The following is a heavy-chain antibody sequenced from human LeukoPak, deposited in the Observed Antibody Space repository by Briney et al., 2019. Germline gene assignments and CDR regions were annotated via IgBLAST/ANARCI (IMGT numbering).Heavy chain of an antibody. Sequence: GGSLRLSCAASGFTLSSYAMHWVRQAPGKGLEWVAVISYDGSNKYYADSVKGRFTISRDNSKNTLYLQMNSLRAEDTAVYYCARSRSKYCSSTSCYMFDYWGQGTLVTVSS. CDR3: ARSRSKYCSSTSCYMFDY. CDR1: GFTLSSYA. CDR2: ISYDGSNK. J-gene: IGHJ4*02. V-gene: IGHV3-30-3*01. D-gene: IGHD2-2*01.